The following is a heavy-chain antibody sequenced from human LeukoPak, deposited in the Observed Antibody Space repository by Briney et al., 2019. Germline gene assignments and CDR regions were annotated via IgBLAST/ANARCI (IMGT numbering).Heavy chain of an antibody. D-gene: IGHD2-2*01. CDR1: GGSFSGYY. V-gene: IGHV4-34*01. CDR3: AIGYCSSTSCLPLDY. CDR2: INHSGST. J-gene: IGHJ4*02. Sequence: PSETLSLTCAVYGGSFSGYYWSWIRQPPGKGLEWIGEINHSGSTNYTPSLKSRVTISVVTSKNQFSLKLSSVTAADTAVYYCAIGYCSSTSCLPLDYWGQGTLVTVSS.